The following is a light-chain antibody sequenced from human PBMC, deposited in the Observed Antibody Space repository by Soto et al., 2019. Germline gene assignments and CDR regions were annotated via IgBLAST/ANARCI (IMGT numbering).Light chain of an antibody. CDR3: QQYGHSPIT. V-gene: IGKV3-20*01. CDR2: GAS. J-gene: IGKJ5*01. CDR1: QSFNGNY. Sequence: EIVLTQSPGTLSLSPGERVTLSCRASQSFNGNYLDWYQQKPGQALKFIIYGASNRATGIPDRFSGGGSGTDFALTINRLEPEDFAVYYCQQYGHSPITFGQGTRLEIK.